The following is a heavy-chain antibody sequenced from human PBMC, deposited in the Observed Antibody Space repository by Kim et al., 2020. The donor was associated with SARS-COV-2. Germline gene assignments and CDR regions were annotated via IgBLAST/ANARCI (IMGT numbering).Heavy chain of an antibody. CDR2: ISGSGGST. J-gene: IGHJ4*02. CDR1: GFTFSSYA. Sequence: GGSLRLSCAASGFTFSSYAMSWVRQAPGKGLEWVSAISGSGGSTYYADSVKGRFTISRDNSKNTLYLQMNSLRAEDTAVYYCAKERFGDCTNGVCRELGNDYWGQGTLVTVSS. D-gene: IGHD2-8*01. CDR3: AKERFGDCTNGVCRELGNDY. V-gene: IGHV3-23*01.